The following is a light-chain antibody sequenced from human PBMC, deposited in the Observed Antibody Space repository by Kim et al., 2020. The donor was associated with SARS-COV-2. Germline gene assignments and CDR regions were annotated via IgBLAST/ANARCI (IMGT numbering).Light chain of an antibody. Sequence: QSITISCTGTSSDVGTYNLVSWYQQHPGKAPKLIIYQVSKRPSGVSNRFSGSKSGNTASLTISGLQAEDEADYYCCSYARSSIPFVFGTGTKVTVL. J-gene: IGLJ1*01. CDR2: QVS. CDR1: SSDVGTYNL. V-gene: IGLV2-23*02. CDR3: CSYARSSIPFV.